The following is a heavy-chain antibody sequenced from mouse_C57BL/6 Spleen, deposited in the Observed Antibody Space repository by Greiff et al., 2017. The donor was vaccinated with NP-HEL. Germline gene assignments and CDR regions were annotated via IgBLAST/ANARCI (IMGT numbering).Heavy chain of an antibody. CDR3: ARRVVAPYYAMDY. Sequence: VQLKQSGPELVKPGDSVKISCKASGYSFTGYFMNWVMQSHGKSLEWIGRINPYNGDTFYNQKFKGKATLTVDKSSSTAHMELRSLTSEDSAVYYCARRVVAPYYAMDYWGQGTSVTVSS. CDR1: GYSFTGYF. V-gene: IGHV1-20*01. CDR2: INPYNGDT. J-gene: IGHJ4*01. D-gene: IGHD1-1*01.